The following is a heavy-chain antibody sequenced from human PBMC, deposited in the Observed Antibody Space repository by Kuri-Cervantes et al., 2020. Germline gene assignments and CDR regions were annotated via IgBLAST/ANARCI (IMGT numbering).Heavy chain of an antibody. Sequence: ASVKVSCKTSGYTFFNYGISWVRQAPGQGLEWMGWSSVYNGDTNYAQKFQGRVTLTSDRSSNTVAMELRSLRSDDTAVYYCARGYCSGGSCYSVGINDYWGQGTLVTVSS. CDR1: GYTFFNYG. CDR2: SSVYNGDT. J-gene: IGHJ4*02. CDR3: ARGYCSGGSCYSVGINDY. V-gene: IGHV1-18*01. D-gene: IGHD2-15*01.